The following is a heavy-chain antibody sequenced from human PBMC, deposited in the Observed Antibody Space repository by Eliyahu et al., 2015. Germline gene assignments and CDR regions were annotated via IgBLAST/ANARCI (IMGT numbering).Heavy chain of an antibody. CDR1: GXSXSNNPW. J-gene: IGHJ4*02. CDR2: ISHSGNT. V-gene: IGHV4-4*02. Sequence: QVQLQESGPGLVKPSGTLSLTCXXXGXSXSNNPWWSWXRXPPGEXPEWIGEISHSGNTNYNPSLKSRVTISVDKSKNQFSLKLSSVTAADTAVYYCTRGASGYIYGLFDYWGQGTLVTVSS. D-gene: IGHD5-18*01. CDR3: TRGASGYIYGLFDY.